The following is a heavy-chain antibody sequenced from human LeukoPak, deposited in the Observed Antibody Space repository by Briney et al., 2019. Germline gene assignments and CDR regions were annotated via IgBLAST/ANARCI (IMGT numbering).Heavy chain of an antibody. Sequence: GGSLRLSCAAAGFTFSIYWMSWVRQAPGKGLEWVANIKQDGGEKYYVDSVKGRFTISRDNAKNTIYLQMSSLRAEDTAVYYCARGGMGTALDYWGQGTLVTVSS. CDR3: ARGGMGTALDY. V-gene: IGHV3-7*02. CDR1: GFTFSIYW. CDR2: IKQDGGEK. J-gene: IGHJ4*02. D-gene: IGHD1-7*01.